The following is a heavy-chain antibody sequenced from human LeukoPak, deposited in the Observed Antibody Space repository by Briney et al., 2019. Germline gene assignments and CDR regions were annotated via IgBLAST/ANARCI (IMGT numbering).Heavy chain of an antibody. V-gene: IGHV4-30-4*08. Sequence: SETLSPTCTVSGGSISSGDYYWSWIRQPPGKGLEWIGYIYYSGSTYYNPSLKSRVTISVDTSKNQFSLKLSSVTAADTAVYYCARDLPLRSMDVWGKGTTVTVSS. J-gene: IGHJ6*03. D-gene: IGHD4/OR15-4a*01. CDR3: ARDLPLRSMDV. CDR1: GGSISSGDYY. CDR2: IYYSGST.